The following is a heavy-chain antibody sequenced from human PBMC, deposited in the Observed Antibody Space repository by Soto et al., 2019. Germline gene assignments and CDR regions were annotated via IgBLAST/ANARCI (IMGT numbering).Heavy chain of an antibody. D-gene: IGHD6-13*01. Sequence: EVQLVESGGGLVQPGRSLRLSCTASGFTFDDYALHWVRQAPGKGLEWVSGITWNSDRVDYANCVKGRFTISRDNARNSLYLQMNSLRAEDTALYFCGKGLSIAAIDYWGQGTLVTVSS. CDR2: ITWNSDRV. CDR3: GKGLSIAAIDY. V-gene: IGHV3-9*01. CDR1: GFTFDDYA. J-gene: IGHJ4*02.